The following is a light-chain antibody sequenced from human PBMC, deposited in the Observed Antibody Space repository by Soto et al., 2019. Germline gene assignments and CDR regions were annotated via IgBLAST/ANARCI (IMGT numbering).Light chain of an antibody. CDR3: QQYGTSPRT. CDR1: QSVSNDF. V-gene: IGKV3-20*01. CDR2: AAS. J-gene: IGKJ1*01. Sequence: EIVLTQSPGILSLSPGERATLSCRASQSVSNDFLAWYQQKPGQAPRLLIYAASIRATGIPDRFSGSGSGTEFTLTISRLEPEDSAMYYCQQYGTSPRTFGQGTKVDIK.